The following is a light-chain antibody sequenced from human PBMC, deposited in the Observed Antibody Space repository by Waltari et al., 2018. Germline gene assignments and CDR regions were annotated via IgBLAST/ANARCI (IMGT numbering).Light chain of an antibody. Sequence: QSALTQPRSVSGSPGQSVTISCTGTSSDVGGFKSVSWSQQHPGKAPKLMIYDVSERPSGVPDRFSGSKSGNTASLTISGLQAEDEADYYCCSHAGSYVIFGGGTKLTVL. CDR2: DVS. V-gene: IGLV2-11*01. CDR3: CSHAGSYVI. CDR1: SSDVGGFKS. J-gene: IGLJ2*01.